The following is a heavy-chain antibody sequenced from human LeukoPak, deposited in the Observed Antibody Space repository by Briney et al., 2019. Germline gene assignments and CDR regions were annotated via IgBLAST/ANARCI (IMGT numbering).Heavy chain of an antibody. J-gene: IGHJ4*02. Sequence: ASVKVSCKASGYTFTGYYMHWVRQAPGQGLEWMGWINPNSGGTNYAQKFQGRVTMTRDTSISTAYMELSRLRPDDTAVYYCARASSPYSSSWYYFDYWGQGTLVTVSS. CDR1: GYTFTGYY. CDR2: INPNSGGT. D-gene: IGHD6-13*01. V-gene: IGHV1-2*02. CDR3: ARASSPYSSSWYYFDY.